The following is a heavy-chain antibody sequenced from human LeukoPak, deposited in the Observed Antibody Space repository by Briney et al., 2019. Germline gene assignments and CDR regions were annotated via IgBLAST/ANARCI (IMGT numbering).Heavy chain of an antibody. Sequence: PSETLSLTCTVSGGSISSSSYYWGWIRQPPGKGLEWIGSVYDSGSTYYNPSLKSRLTISVDTSKNQFSLKLSSVTAADTAVYYCARGIRAGVGYWYFDLWGRGTLVTVST. CDR1: GGSISSSSYY. J-gene: IGHJ2*01. D-gene: IGHD3-10*01. CDR3: ARGIRAGVGYWYFDL. V-gene: IGHV4-39*07. CDR2: VYDSGST.